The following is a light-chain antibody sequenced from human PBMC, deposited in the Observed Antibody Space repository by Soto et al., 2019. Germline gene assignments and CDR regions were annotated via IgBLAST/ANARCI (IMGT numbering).Light chain of an antibody. CDR3: QQHNSYSYT. J-gene: IGKJ2*01. V-gene: IGKV1-5*03. Sequence: DIQMTQSPSTLSASVGDRVTITCRASQSISSWLAWYQKKPGKAPKLLMYKASILESGVPSRFSGSGSGKELTLTISSLQPDDFATYYCQQHNSYSYTFGQGTKLQIK. CDR2: KAS. CDR1: QSISSW.